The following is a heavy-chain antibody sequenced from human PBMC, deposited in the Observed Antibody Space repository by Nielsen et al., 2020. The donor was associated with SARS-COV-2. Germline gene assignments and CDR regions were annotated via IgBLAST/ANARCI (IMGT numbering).Heavy chain of an antibody. CDR1: GFTLTELS. CDR3: ATAPVFVEYFDWLSP. V-gene: IGHV1-24*01. CDR2: FEPEDGET. Sequence: ASVKVSCKVSGFTLTELSMHWVRQAPGKGLEWMGGFEPEDGETIYAQKFQGRVTMTEDTSTDTAYMELSSLRSEDTAVYYCATAPVFVEYFDWLSPWGQGTLVTVSS. D-gene: IGHD3-9*01. J-gene: IGHJ5*02.